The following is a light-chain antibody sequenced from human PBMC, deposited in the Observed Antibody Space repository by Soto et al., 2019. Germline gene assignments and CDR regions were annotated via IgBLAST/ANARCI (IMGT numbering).Light chain of an antibody. Sequence: IQFTQSPSSLSASVGDRVTVTCRASQDINKFLAWFQQKPGKAPNLLIFSASTLQSAVPSRFSGGGSGTDFTLTIDSLQPEDFATYYCQQLKTYPYTFGQGTKLEIK. V-gene: IGKV1-9*01. CDR1: QDINKF. CDR2: SAS. CDR3: QQLKTYPYT. J-gene: IGKJ2*01.